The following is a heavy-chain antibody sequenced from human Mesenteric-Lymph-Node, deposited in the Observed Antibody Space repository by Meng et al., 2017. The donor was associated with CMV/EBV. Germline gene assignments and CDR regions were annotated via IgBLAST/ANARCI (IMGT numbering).Heavy chain of an antibody. CDR2: ISSSSSYM. CDR1: GFTFSSYS. V-gene: IGHV3-21*01. J-gene: IGHJ4*02. D-gene: IGHD1-26*01. Sequence: GESLKISCAASGFTFSSYSMNWVRQAPGKGLEWVSSISSSSSYMYYADSVKGRFTISRDNAKNSLYLQMNSLRAEDTAVYYCAKDISGSLNYFDYWGQGTLVTVSS. CDR3: AKDISGSLNYFDY.